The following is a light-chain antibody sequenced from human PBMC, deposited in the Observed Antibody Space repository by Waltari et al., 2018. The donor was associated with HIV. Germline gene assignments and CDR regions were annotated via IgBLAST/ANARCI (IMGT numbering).Light chain of an antibody. V-gene: IGKV3-15*01. Sequence: DIVMTQSPATLSVSPGERATLSCRASQSISNNLAWYQQKPGQAPRLLRYEASTRATGVPARFSGSGSGTEFTLTISSLQSEDFAVYYCQQYINWPPYTFGQGTKLEIK. CDR2: EAS. J-gene: IGKJ2*01. CDR3: QQYINWPPYT. CDR1: QSISNN.